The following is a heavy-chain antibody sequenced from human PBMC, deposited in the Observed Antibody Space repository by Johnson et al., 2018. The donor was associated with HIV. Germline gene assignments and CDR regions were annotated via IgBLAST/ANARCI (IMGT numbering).Heavy chain of an antibody. CDR1: GFSLSSYA. CDR2: ISYDGTKK. D-gene: IGHD6-19*01. V-gene: IGHV3-30*14. J-gene: IGHJ3*02. Sequence: QVQLVESGGGLVQPGGSLRLSCAASGFSLSSYAMHWVRQAPGKGLEWVAVISYDGTKKYYADSVKGRFTISRDNSKNTLYLQMNSLKAEDTAVYYCVSSGCQRCAFEIWGQGTMVTVSS. CDR3: VSSGCQRCAFEI.